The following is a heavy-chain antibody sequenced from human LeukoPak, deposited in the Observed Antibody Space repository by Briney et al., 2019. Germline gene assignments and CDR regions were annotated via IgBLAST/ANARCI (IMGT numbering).Heavy chain of an antibody. V-gene: IGHV4-61*02. D-gene: IGHD1-26*01. Sequence: PSETLSLTCTVSGGSISSGSYYWNWIRQPAGKGLEWIGRIYTSGNTNYNPSLKSRVTISVDTSKNQFSLRLSSVTAADTAVYYCARDVGTTQRNAFDIWGQGTMVSVSS. CDR3: ARDVGTTQRNAFDI. CDR1: GGSISSGSYY. J-gene: IGHJ3*02. CDR2: IYTSGNT.